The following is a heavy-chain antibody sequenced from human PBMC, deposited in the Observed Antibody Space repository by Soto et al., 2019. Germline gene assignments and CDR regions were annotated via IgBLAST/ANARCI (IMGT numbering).Heavy chain of an antibody. CDR2: VSGDGETT. CDR3: AKEASVPSFGEFWFFDL. Sequence: GGSLRLSCSGSGFTFNKYGMTWVRQAPGQGLEWVSSVSGDGETTYYADSVRGRFTISRDNSKDTVSVQMKSLRAEDTAVYYCAKEASVPSFGEFWFFDLWGRGTQVTVSS. J-gene: IGHJ2*01. V-gene: IGHV3-23*01. D-gene: IGHD3-10*01. CDR1: GFTFNKYG.